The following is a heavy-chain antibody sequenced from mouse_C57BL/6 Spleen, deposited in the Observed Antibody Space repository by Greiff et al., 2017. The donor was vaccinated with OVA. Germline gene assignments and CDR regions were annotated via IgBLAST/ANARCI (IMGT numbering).Heavy chain of an antibody. V-gene: IGHV3-6*01. D-gene: IGHD1-1*01. CDR2: ISYDGSN. Sequence: ESGPGLVKPSQSLSLTCSVTGYSITSGYYWNWLRQLPGNKLEWLGYISYDGSNNYNPSLKNRISITRDTSKNKFFLKLNSVTTEDTATYDCARGSFITTVGYFEVWGTGTTVTVSS. CDR3: ARGSFITTVGYFEV. CDR1: GYSITSGYY. J-gene: IGHJ1*03.